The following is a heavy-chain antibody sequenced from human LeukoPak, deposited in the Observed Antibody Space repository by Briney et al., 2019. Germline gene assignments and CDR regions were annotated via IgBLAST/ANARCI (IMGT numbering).Heavy chain of an antibody. D-gene: IGHD4-17*01. CDR2: IKQDGSEK. V-gene: IGHV3-7*01. J-gene: IGHJ4*02. CDR3: ARPLDIRRGNYGDYLDC. Sequence: PSGGSLRLSCAASGFTFSSYWMNWVRQAPGKGLEWVANIKQDGSEKYYVDSVKGRFTISRDNAKNSLYLQMNSLRAEDTAVYYCARPLDIRRGNYGDYLDCWGQGTLVTVSS. CDR1: GFTFSSYW.